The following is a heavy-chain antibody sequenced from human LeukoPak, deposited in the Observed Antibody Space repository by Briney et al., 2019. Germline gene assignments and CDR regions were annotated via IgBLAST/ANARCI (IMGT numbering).Heavy chain of an antibody. CDR1: GGSFSGYY. D-gene: IGHD6-19*01. J-gene: IGHJ5*02. CDR3: ARGRWRGQWLNWFDP. Sequence: SETPSLTCAVYGGSFSGYYWSWIRQPPGKGLEWIGEINHSGSTNYNPSLKSRVTISVDTSKNQFSLKLSSVTAADTAVYYCARGRWRGQWLNWFDPWGQGTLVTVSS. V-gene: IGHV4-34*01. CDR2: INHSGST.